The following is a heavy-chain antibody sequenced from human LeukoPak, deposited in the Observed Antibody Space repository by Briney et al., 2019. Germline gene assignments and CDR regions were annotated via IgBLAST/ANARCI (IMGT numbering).Heavy chain of an antibody. CDR1: GGSFSGDY. J-gene: IGHJ6*02. Sequence: PSETLSLTCAVYGGSFSGDYWSWIRQPPGKGLEWIGEINHSGSTNYNPSLKSRVTISVDTSKNQFSLKLSSVTAADTAVYYCARDFSSSWYGGMDVWGQGTTVTVSS. CDR2: INHSGST. D-gene: IGHD6-13*01. V-gene: IGHV4-34*01. CDR3: ARDFSSSWYGGMDV.